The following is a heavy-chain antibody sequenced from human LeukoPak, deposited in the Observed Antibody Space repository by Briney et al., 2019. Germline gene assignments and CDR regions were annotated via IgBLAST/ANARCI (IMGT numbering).Heavy chain of an antibody. CDR1: GFTFSSYA. Sequence: PGGSLRLSCAASGFTFSSYAMSWVRQAPGKGLEWISAISGSGGSTYYADSVKGRFTISRDNSKNTLYLQMNSLRAEDTAVYYCAKQQLWLIGFDYWGQGTLVTVSS. CDR2: ISGSGGST. CDR3: AKQQLWLIGFDY. J-gene: IGHJ4*02. D-gene: IGHD5-18*01. V-gene: IGHV3-23*01.